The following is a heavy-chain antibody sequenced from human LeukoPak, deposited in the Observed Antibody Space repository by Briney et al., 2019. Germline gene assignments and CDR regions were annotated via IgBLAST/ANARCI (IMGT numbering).Heavy chain of an antibody. D-gene: IGHD6-13*01. CDR3: AKCLGSGWYASSD. CDR2: ISYDGSNK. Sequence: QPGGSLRLSCAASGFTFSSYAMHWVRQAPGKGLEWVAVISYDGSNKYYADSVTGRFTISRDNSKNTLYLQMNSLRAEDTAVYYCAKCLGSGWYASSDWGQGTLVTVSS. V-gene: IGHV3-30-3*02. CDR1: GFTFSSYA. J-gene: IGHJ4*02.